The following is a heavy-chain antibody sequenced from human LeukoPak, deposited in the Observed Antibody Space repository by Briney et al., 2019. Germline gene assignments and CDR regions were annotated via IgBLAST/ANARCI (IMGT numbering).Heavy chain of an antibody. V-gene: IGHV3-21*01. CDR1: GFTFSSYS. J-gene: IGHJ4*02. Sequence: GGSLRLSCAACGFTFSSYSMTWVRQAPGKGLEWVSSISSSSSYIYYADSVKGRFTISGDNAKNSLYLQMNSLRAEDTAVYYCARGDDYGDYGGYWGQGTLVTVSS. CDR3: ARGDDYGDYGGY. CDR2: ISSSSSYI. D-gene: IGHD4-17*01.